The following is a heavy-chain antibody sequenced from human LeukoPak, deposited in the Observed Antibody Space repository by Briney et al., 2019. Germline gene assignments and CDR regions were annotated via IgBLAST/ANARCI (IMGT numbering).Heavy chain of an antibody. CDR2: INPNSGGT. CDR1: GYTFTGYY. V-gene: IGHV1-2*02. D-gene: IGHD2-15*01. Sequence: ASVKVSCKASGYTFTGYYMHWVRQAPGQGLEWMGWINPNSGGTNYAQKFQGRVTMTRDTSISTAYMELSRLRSDDTAVYYCAKDHRVPYCSGSGCDYQYGMDVWGQGTTVTVSS. CDR3: AKDHRVPYCSGSGCDYQYGMDV. J-gene: IGHJ6*02.